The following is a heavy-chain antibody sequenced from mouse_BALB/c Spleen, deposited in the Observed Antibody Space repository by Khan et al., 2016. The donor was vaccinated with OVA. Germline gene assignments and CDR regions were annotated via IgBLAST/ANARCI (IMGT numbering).Heavy chain of an antibody. J-gene: IGHJ3*01. D-gene: IGHD1-1*01. V-gene: IGHV5-17*02. CDR2: IGSDSNTI. CDR3: ASSLYWSWFAS. CDR1: GFPFSSFG. Sequence: EVELVESGGGLVQPGGSRKLSCAASGFPFSSFGMHWVRQAPEKGLEWVAYIGSDSNTIYYADTVKGRFTISRDDPKNSLFLQMTSLRSEDTAMYYCASSLYWSWFASWGQGTLVTVSS.